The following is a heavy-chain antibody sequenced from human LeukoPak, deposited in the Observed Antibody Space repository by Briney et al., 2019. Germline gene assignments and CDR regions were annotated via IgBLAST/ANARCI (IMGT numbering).Heavy chain of an antibody. D-gene: IGHD3-22*01. CDR2: IIYSGRT. CDR1: GASISSSSDY. J-gene: IGHJ4*02. Sequence: SETLSLTCTVSGASISSSSDYWGWFRRPPGKGLEWIGSIIYSGRTYHNPSLKSRLTMFVATSESQFSLRLSSVTAADTAVYFCARHYYDSSGYRRDYYFDYWGQGILVTVSS. CDR3: ARHYYDSSGYRRDYYFDY. V-gene: IGHV4-39*01.